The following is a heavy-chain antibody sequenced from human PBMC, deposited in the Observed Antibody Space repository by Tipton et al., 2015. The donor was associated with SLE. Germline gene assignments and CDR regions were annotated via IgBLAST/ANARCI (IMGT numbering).Heavy chain of an antibody. CDR3: ATTPAWGSGAFHI. J-gene: IGHJ3*02. CDR1: GGSISSIIYY. V-gene: IGHV4-39*01. D-gene: IGHD7-27*01. CDR2: IYYSGST. Sequence: TLSLTCTVSGGSISSIIYYWGWVRQPPGKGLEWIGSIYYSGSTYYNPSLKSRVTISVDTSKNQFSLKLSSVTAADTALYYCATTPAWGSGAFHIWGQGTMVIVSS.